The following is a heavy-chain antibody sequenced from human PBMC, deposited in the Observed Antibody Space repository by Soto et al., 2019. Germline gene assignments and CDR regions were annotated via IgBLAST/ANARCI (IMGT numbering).Heavy chain of an antibody. Sequence: EVQLVESGGGLMQPGGSLRLSCAASGFTVSTNYMSWVRQAPGKGLDWVSGIYSGDTTYYADSVKGRFTISRDNSKNTLYLQMNSLRAEDTAVYYCARGHRVGPTGWGQGTLVTVSS. CDR2: IYSGDTT. D-gene: IGHD1-26*01. V-gene: IGHV3-53*01. CDR3: ARGHRVGPTG. CDR1: GFTVSTNY. J-gene: IGHJ4*02.